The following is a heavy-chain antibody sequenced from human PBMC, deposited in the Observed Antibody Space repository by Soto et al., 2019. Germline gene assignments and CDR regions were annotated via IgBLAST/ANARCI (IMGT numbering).Heavy chain of an antibody. J-gene: IGHJ6*02. CDR1: VYTLNVYY. Sequence: ASVKITCKASVYTLNVYYMHCVQQAKGQGLEWMGWINPNSGGTNYAQKFQGWVTMTRDTSISTAYMELSRLRSDDTAVYYCARGSRVPAAIGYYYYGMDVWGQGTTVTVSS. V-gene: IGHV1-2*04. CDR3: ARGSRVPAAIGYYYYGMDV. D-gene: IGHD2-2*01. CDR2: INPNSGGT.